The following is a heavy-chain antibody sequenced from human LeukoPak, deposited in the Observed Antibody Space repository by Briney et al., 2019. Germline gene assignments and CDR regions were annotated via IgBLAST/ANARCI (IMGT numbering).Heavy chain of an antibody. CDR2: INPSGGST. CDR3: ATSSHSSGYYPDAFDI. J-gene: IGHJ3*02. D-gene: IGHD3-22*01. CDR1: GYTFTSYY. V-gene: IGHV1-46*01. Sequence: GASVKVSCKASGYTFTSYYMHWVRQAPGQGLEWMGIINPSGGSTSYAQKFQGRVTMTRDMSTSTVYMELSSLRSEDTAVYYCATSSHSSGYYPDAFDIWGQGTMVTVSS.